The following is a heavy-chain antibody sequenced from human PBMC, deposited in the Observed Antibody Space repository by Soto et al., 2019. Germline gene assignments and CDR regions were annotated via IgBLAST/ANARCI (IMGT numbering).Heavy chain of an antibody. CDR3: ARAVAPYYGTWFDP. Sequence: QLQLQESGSGLVKPSQTLSLTGAVSGGPITSGNPYSGGWIRQPPGKGLEWIGSISHTGSTSYNPSLKSRLTMSVDKSKNQFSLGLASVTAADMAVYYCARAVAPYYGTWFDPWGQGILVTVSS. CDR1: GGPITSGNPYS. CDR2: ISHTGST. D-gene: IGHD3-22*01. J-gene: IGHJ5*02. V-gene: IGHV4-30-2*01.